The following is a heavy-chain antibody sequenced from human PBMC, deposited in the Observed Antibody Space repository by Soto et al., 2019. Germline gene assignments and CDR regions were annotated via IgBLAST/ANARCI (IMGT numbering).Heavy chain of an antibody. J-gene: IGHJ6*04. CDR2: LYWDDTR. CDR3: AHYTTDTYFDV. Sequence: QITLKESSPTLVKPTQTLTLTCSFSGFSLYTGGVGVGWIRQPPGKALEWLALLYWDDTRRYNPSLKNTLTIAKDTSQNQAVLTVTDMGPVDTGTDFCAHYTTDTYFDVWGKGATVTVSS. CDR1: GFSLYTGGVG. D-gene: IGHD1-1*01. V-gene: IGHV2-5*02.